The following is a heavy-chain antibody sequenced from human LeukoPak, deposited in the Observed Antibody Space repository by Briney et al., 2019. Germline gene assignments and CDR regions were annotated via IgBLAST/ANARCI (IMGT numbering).Heavy chain of an antibody. D-gene: IGHD2-15*01. V-gene: IGHV3-48*03. CDR3: TKETPQMDV. CDR2: ISSTGNTV. CDR1: GFTFSSYE. Sequence: GGSLRLSCAASGFTFSSYEMNWVRQSPGQGLEWVAYISSTGNTVHYAGSVKGRFTISRDNAKNSLYLQMNRLRAEDTAVYYCTKETPQMDVWGKGTTVTVSS. J-gene: IGHJ6*04.